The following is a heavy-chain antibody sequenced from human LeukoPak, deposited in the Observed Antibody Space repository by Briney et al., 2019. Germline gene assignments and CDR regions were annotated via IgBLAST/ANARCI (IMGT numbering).Heavy chain of an antibody. D-gene: IGHD3-10*01. CDR1: GGTFSSYA. CDR2: IIPIFGTA. Sequence: SVKVSCKASGGTFSSYAISWVRQAPGQGLEWMGGIIPIFGTANYAQKFQGRVTITADESTSTAYMELSSLRSEDTAVYYCARGRIQYYGSGSRYYMDVWGKGTTVTVSS. V-gene: IGHV1-69*13. CDR3: ARGRIQYYGSGSRYYMDV. J-gene: IGHJ6*03.